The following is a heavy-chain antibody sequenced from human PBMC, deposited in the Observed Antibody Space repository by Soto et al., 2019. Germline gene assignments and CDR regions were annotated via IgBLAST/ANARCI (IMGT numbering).Heavy chain of an antibody. V-gene: IGHV4-30-4*01. CDR3: ARSDYSSSWYVGYFDY. Sequence: SETLSLTCTVSGGSISSGDYYWSWMRQRPGKGLEWIGYIYYSGSTYYNPSLKSRVTISVDTSKNQFSLNLSSVTAADTAVYYCARSDYSSSWYVGYFDYWGQGTLVTVS. D-gene: IGHD6-13*01. J-gene: IGHJ4*02. CDR1: GGSISSGDYY. CDR2: IYYSGST.